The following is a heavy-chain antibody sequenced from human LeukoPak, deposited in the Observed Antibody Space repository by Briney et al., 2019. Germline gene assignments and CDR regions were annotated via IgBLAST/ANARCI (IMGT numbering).Heavy chain of an antibody. CDR3: SRGKRGGKHGDYYYYRAF. CDR2: MNPNSGNT. Sequence: ASVKVSCKASGYTFTSYGISWVRQAPGQGLEWMGWMNPNSGNTGYAQKFQGRVTITRNTSISTAYMELSSLRSEDTAVYYCSRGKRGGKHGDYYYYRAFGGKGPPVTVSS. D-gene: IGHD3-10*01. CDR1: GYTFTSYG. J-gene: IGHJ6*03. V-gene: IGHV1-8*03.